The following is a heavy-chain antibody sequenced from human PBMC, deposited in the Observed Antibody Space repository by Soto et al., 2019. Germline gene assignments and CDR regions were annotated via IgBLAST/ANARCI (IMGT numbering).Heavy chain of an antibody. CDR2: ISTDNGNT. CDR1: GYTFSSNG. D-gene: IGHD4-17*01. V-gene: IGHV1-18*01. Sequence: QVQLVQSGAEVKKPGPSVKVSCKDSGYTFSSNGISWVRQAPGQGLEWMGWISTDNGNTNYAQKHQGRVTMTSDTSIIIAYMKLRDLRSDDTAVYDGARDGYGDYGYWCQGRLVTVSS. CDR3: ARDGYGDYGY. J-gene: IGHJ4*02.